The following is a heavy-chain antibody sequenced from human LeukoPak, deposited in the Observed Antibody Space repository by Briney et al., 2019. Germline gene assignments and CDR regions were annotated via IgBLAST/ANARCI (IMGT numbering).Heavy chain of an antibody. D-gene: IGHD6-19*01. J-gene: IGHJ6*02. CDR3: ARHSDGWYWGGSAMDV. V-gene: IGHV4-39*01. Sequence: PSETLSLTCIVSGGGSISSSNHYWGWIRQPPGKGLEWIGSINYSGSTQYNPSLKSRVTLSVDTSKDQFSLKLSSVTAADTAVYYCARHSDGWYWGGSAMDVWGQGTTVIVSS. CDR2: INYSGST. CDR1: GGGSISSSNHY.